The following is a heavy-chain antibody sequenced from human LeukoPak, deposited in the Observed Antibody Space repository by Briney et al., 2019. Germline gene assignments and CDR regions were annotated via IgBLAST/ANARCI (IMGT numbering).Heavy chain of an antibody. V-gene: IGHV1-18*01. CDR3: ARGFPPRRNYDRNGYYSYYFDY. CDR2: ISTYNGHT. J-gene: IGHJ4*02. CDR1: GYTFTNYG. Sequence: ASVKVSCKASGYTFTNYGISWVRQAPGQGLEWMGWISTYNGHTKYAQKFQDRVTMTTDTSTSTANMELRSLRSDDTAVYYCARGFPPRRNYDRNGYYSYYFDYWDQGTLVTVSS. D-gene: IGHD3-22*01.